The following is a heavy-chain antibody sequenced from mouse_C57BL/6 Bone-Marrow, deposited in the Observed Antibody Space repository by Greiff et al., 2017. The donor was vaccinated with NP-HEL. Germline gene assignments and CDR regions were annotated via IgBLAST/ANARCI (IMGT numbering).Heavy chain of an antibody. CDR1: GFSLTSYG. J-gene: IGHJ3*01. Sequence: VMLVESGPGLVQPSQSLSITCTVSGFSLTSYGVHWVRQSPGKGLEWLGVIWSGGSTDYNAAFISRLSISKDNSKSQVFFKMNSLQADDTAIYYCARNSPIYDGYYFVAYWGQGTLVTVSA. D-gene: IGHD2-3*01. CDR2: IWSGGST. V-gene: IGHV2-2*01. CDR3: ARNSPIYDGYYFVAY.